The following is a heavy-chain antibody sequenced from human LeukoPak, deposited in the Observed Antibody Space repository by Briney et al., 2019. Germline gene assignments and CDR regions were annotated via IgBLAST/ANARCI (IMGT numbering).Heavy chain of an antibody. J-gene: IGHJ5*02. CDR3: TRDSYSGSVFGWFDP. V-gene: IGHV1-18*01. Sequence: ASVKVSCKASGYKFTSYGFSWVRQAPGQGPVWMGWISAYNGNTDYAQKFQGRLTMTIDTSTTTVYMELRSLSPDDTAIYFCTRDSYSGSVFGWFDPWGQGTLVTVSS. CDR1: GYKFTSYG. CDR2: ISAYNGNT. D-gene: IGHD1-26*01.